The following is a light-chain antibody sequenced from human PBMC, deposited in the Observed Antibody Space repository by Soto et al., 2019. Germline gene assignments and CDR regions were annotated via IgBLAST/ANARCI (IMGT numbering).Light chain of an antibody. Sequence: QSALTQPDSVSGSPGQSITISCTGTSSDVGGYNYVSWCQQHPGKAPKLMIYDVSNRPSGVSNRFSGSKSGNTASLTISWLQAEDEADYYCSSYTSSSTPYVLGTGTKVTVL. V-gene: IGLV2-14*01. CDR3: SSYTSSSTPYV. J-gene: IGLJ1*01. CDR2: DVS. CDR1: SSDVGGYNY.